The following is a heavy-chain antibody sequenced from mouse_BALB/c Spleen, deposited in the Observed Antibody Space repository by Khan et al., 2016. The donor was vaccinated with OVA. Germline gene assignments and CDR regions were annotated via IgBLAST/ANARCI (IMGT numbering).Heavy chain of an antibody. Sequence: VQLQESGPELVKPGASVKISCKASGYSFTGYFMNWVMQSHGKSLEWIGRINPHIGETLYNQKFKDKATLTVDESSSTAHMELRSLASEDSAVYYCTRSYRSDFDYWGQGTTLTVSS. V-gene: IGHV1-20*02. CDR1: GYSFTGYF. J-gene: IGHJ2*01. D-gene: IGHD1-1*01. CDR3: TRSYRSDFDY. CDR2: INPHIGET.